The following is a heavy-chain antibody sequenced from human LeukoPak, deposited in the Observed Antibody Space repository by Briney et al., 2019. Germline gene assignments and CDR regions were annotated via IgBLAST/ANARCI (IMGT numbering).Heavy chain of an antibody. J-gene: IGHJ6*03. CDR2: IDYSGST. D-gene: IGHD3-10*01. CDR1: AGSISSSSYD. CDR3: ARDLLYGSGSYYIDWYYYHYMDV. V-gene: IGHV4-39*07. Sequence: SETLSLTCTVSAGSISSSSYDWGWIRQPPGKGLEWIGRIDYSGSTYYNPSLKSRVTISVATSKNPSSLKLSSVTAADTAVYYCARDLLYGSGSYYIDWYYYHYMDVWGKGTTVTVSS.